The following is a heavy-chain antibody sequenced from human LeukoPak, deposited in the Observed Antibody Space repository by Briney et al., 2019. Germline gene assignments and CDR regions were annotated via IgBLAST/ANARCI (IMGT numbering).Heavy chain of an antibody. CDR1: GFTFSSYA. Sequence: EPGGSLRLSCAASGFTFSSYAMHWVRQAPGKGLEWVAVISYDGSNKYYADSVKGRFTISRDNSKNTLYLQMNSLRAEDTAVYYCARDEGDYYDSSGYYADYWGQGTLVTVSS. J-gene: IGHJ4*02. CDR3: ARDEGDYYDSSGYYADY. D-gene: IGHD3-22*01. V-gene: IGHV3-30-3*01. CDR2: ISYDGSNK.